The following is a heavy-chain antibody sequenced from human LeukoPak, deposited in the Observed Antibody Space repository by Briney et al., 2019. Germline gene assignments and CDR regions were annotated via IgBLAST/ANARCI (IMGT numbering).Heavy chain of an antibody. V-gene: IGHV3-9*01. D-gene: IGHD2-2*01. CDR1: GFTFDDYA. CDR2: ISWNSGSI. J-gene: IGHJ5*02. CDR3: AKGRDKYQLLSKNWFDP. Sequence: GGSLRLSCAAPGFTFDDYAMHWARQAPGKGLEWVSGISWNSGSIGYADSVKGRFTISRDNAKNSLYLQMNSLRAEDTALYYCAKGRDKYQLLSKNWFDPWGQGTLVTVSS.